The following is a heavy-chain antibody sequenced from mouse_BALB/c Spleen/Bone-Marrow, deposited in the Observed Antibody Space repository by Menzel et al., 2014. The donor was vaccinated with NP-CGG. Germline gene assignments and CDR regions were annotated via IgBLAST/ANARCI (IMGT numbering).Heavy chain of an antibody. CDR2: INSSNGRT. Sequence: QVQLQQSGAELVKPGASVKLSCKASGYTFTRYWMEWVKQRPGQGLEWIGEINSSNGRTNYNEKFKSKATLTVDKSSSTAYMQLSSLTPEDSAVYYCAREAYYGPDYWGQGTTLTVSS. CDR1: GYTFTRYW. V-gene: IGHV1S81*02. CDR3: AREAYYGPDY. D-gene: IGHD1-2*01. J-gene: IGHJ2*01.